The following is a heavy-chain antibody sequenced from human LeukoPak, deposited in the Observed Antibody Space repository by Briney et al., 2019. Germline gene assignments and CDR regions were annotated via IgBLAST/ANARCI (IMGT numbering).Heavy chain of an antibody. CDR2: IKEDGSEK. V-gene: IGHV3-7*03. Sequence: PGGSLRLSCEASGFTFSTYWMNWVRQAPGKGLEWVANIKEDGSEKSYVDSVKGRFTISRDNSKNTLYLQMNSLRAEDTAVYYCAKDIVVVTSGSNAFDIWGQGTTVTVSS. J-gene: IGHJ3*02. CDR3: AKDIVVVTSGSNAFDI. CDR1: GFTFSTYW. D-gene: IGHD2-21*02.